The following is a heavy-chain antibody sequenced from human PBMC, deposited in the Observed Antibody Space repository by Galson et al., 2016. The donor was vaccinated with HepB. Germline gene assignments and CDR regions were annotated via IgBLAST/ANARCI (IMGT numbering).Heavy chain of an antibody. CDR2: TYYRSKWYN. D-gene: IGHD1/OR15-1a*01. V-gene: IGHV6-1*01. CDR3: VEQRKGAPYGMDV. CDR1: GDSVSSNSAA. Sequence: GDSVSSNSAAWNWIRQSTSRGLEWLGRTYYRSKWYNDYAVSVKSRIIVNPDTSKNQFSLQLNSVTPEDTAVYYCVEQRKGAPYGMDVWGQGTTVTVSS. J-gene: IGHJ6*02.